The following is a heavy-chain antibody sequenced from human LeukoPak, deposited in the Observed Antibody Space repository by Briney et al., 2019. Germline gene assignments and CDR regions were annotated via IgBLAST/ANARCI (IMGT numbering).Heavy chain of an antibody. Sequence: GGSLRLSCAASGFTFSSYAMSWVRQAPGKGLEWVSAISGSGGSTYYADSVKGRFTISRDNSKNTLYLQMNSLRAEDTAVYYCAKSIVVVPAAGGDAFDIWGQGTMVTVSS. CDR1: GFTFSSYA. CDR3: AKSIVVVPAAGGDAFDI. V-gene: IGHV3-23*01. J-gene: IGHJ3*02. CDR2: ISGSGGST. D-gene: IGHD2-2*01.